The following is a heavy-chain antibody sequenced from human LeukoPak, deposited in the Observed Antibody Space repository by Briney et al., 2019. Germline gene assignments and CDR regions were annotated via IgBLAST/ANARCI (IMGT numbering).Heavy chain of an antibody. V-gene: IGHV3-64*01. Sequence: GGSLRLSCAASGFPFSNYAMHWVRQAPGKGLEYVSAISSNGGSAYYANSVKGRFTVSRDNSKNTPYLQMGSLRAEDMAVYYCARDGTGTSFPYYMDVWGKGTSVTVSS. CDR2: ISSNGGSA. CDR1: GFPFSNYA. J-gene: IGHJ6*03. CDR3: ARDGTGTSFPYYMDV. D-gene: IGHD2-2*01.